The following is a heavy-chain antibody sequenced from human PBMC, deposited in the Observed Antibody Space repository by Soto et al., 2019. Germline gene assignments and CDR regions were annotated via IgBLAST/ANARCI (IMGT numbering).Heavy chain of an antibody. D-gene: IGHD4-17*01. CDR1: GYSCTSFV. Sequence: SVKGSCKASGYSCTSFVMHWVRQAPGQRLEWMGSINAGNGNTRYSQKFQGRVIITRDTSASTAYMELNNLRSEDTAVFYCARAGLPPYWCFDLWGR. CDR3: ARAGLPPYWCFDL. V-gene: IGHV1-3*01. J-gene: IGHJ2*01. CDR2: INAGNGNT.